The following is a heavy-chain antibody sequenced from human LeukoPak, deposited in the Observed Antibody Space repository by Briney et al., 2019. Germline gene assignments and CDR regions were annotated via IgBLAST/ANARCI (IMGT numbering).Heavy chain of an antibody. CDR2: IWYDGSNK. CDR1: GFTFSSYG. CDR3: ASRSPALDY. Sequence: GRSLRLSCAASGFTFSSYGMHWVRQAPGKGLKWVAVIWYDGSNKYYADSVKGRFTISRDNSKNTLYLQMNSLRADDTAVYYCASRSPALDYWGQGTLVTVSS. D-gene: IGHD2-2*01. J-gene: IGHJ4*02. V-gene: IGHV3-33*01.